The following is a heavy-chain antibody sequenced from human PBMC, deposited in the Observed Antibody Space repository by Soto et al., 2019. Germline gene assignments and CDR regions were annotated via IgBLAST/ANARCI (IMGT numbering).Heavy chain of an antibody. J-gene: IGHJ6*02. V-gene: IGHV1-46*01. CDR3: ARSQVGRPLDV. Sequence: ASLKVSCKASRYTFTNFYIHCLRQAPGQGLEWMGIINPSGGSTTYPQKFQGRVTMTRDTSTSTVHMELITLRSEDTAVYYCARSQVGRPLDVWGPGTTVTVSS. CDR2: INPSGGST. CDR1: RYTFTNFY. D-gene: IGHD1-26*01.